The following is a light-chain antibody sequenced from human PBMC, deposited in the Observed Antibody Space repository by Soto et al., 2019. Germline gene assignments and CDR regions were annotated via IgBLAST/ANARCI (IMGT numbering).Light chain of an antibody. V-gene: IGKV3-11*01. Sequence: EIVLTQSPGTLSVSPGERATLSCRASQSVSSYLAWYQQKPGQAPRLLIYDASNRATGIPARFSGSGSGTDFTLAISSLEPEDFAVYYCQQYNNWPPITFGQGTRLENK. J-gene: IGKJ5*01. CDR3: QQYNNWPPIT. CDR1: QSVSSY. CDR2: DAS.